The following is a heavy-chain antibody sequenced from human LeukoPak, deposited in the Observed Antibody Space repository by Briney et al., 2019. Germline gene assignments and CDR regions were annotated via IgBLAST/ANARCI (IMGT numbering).Heavy chain of an antibody. CDR2: INHSGST. D-gene: IGHD5-24*01. V-gene: IGHV4-34*01. CDR3: AATKGKRWQRASGDY. J-gene: IGHJ4*02. CDR1: GGSFSGYY. Sequence: SETLSLTCAVYGGSFSGYYWSWIRQPPGKGLEWIGEINHSGSTNYNPSLKSRVTISVDTSKNQFSLKLSSVTAADTAVYYCAATKGKRWQRASGDYWGQGTLVTVSS.